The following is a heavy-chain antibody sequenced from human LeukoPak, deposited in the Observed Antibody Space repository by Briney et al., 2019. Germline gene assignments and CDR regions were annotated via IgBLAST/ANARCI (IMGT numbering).Heavy chain of an antibody. CDR1: GFTFSSYN. CDR2: VSSSSSTR. V-gene: IGHV3-48*02. Sequence: GGSLRLSCAASGFTFSSYNMNWVRQAPGKGLEWVSYVSSSSSTRYYADSVKGRFTISRDNDKNSLYLQMNSLRDEDTAVYYCARDPGYCGRTSCYAVWNFDSWGQGTLVNVSS. J-gene: IGHJ4*02. D-gene: IGHD2-2*01. CDR3: ARDPGYCGRTSCYAVWNFDS.